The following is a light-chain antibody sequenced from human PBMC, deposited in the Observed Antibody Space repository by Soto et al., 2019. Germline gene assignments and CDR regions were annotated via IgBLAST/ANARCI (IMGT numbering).Light chain of an antibody. CDR1: QSVSSSY. CDR2: GAS. Sequence: EIVLTQSPGTLSLSPGERATLSCRASQSVSSSYLAWYQQKPGQAPRLLIYGASSRATGIPDRFSGSGSGSAFTLTNSRLEPEDFAVYYCQQYVSFSWTFGQGNKVELK. V-gene: IGKV3-20*01. J-gene: IGKJ1*01. CDR3: QQYVSFSWT.